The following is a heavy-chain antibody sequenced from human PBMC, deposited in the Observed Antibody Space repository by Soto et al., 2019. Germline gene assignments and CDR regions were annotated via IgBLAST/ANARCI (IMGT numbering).Heavy chain of an antibody. CDR1: GCGVIGNY. D-gene: IGHD5-18*01. CDR2: IYSDGTT. V-gene: IGHV3-53*05. J-gene: IGHJ2*01. Sequence: GGSLRLSCALSGCGVIGNYMSWVRRAPGKGLDWVSVIYSDGTTYYADSVKGRFTISRDHSKNTLSLQMNSLRAEDPAVYYCGRERVWSTARLNGYFDLWGRGTLVTVSS. CDR3: GRERVWSTARLNGYFDL.